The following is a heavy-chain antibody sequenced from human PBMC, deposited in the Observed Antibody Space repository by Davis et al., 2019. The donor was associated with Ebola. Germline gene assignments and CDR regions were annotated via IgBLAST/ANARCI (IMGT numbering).Heavy chain of an antibody. D-gene: IGHD3-3*01. Sequence: ASSVKVSCKASGCTFSTYAINWVRQAPGQGLEWMGRILPILNITNYGQKFQGRVTITADKSTSTAYMELSTLRSEDTAIYYCARDSYDFWSVYEVYYYYYGMGVWGQGTTVTVSS. V-gene: IGHV1-69*04. CDR2: ILPILNIT. CDR3: ARDSYDFWSVYEVYYYYYGMGV. J-gene: IGHJ6*02. CDR1: GCTFSTYA.